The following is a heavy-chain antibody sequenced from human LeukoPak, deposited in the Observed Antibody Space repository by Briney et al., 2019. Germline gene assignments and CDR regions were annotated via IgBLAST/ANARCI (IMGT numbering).Heavy chain of an antibody. CDR2: ISGSGGST. J-gene: IGHJ4*02. CDR3: AKWPEYSSSSVWGLFDY. Sequence: GGSLRLSCAASGFTFSSYAMSWVRQAPGKGLEWVSAISGSGGSTYYADSVKGRFTISRDNSKNTLCLQMNSLRAEDTAVYYCAKWPEYSSSSVWGLFDYWGQGTLVTVSS. V-gene: IGHV3-23*01. CDR1: GFTFSSYA. D-gene: IGHD6-6*01.